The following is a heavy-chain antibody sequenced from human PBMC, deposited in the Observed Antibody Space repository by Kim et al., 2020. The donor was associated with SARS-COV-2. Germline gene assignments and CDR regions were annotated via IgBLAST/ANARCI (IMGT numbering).Heavy chain of an antibody. V-gene: IGHV3-15*01. CDR1: GFTFSNAW. CDR3: TTENWGSGSYALDY. CDR2: IKSKTDGGTT. D-gene: IGHD3-10*01. J-gene: IGHJ4*02. Sequence: GGSLRLSCAASGFTFSNAWMSWVRQAPGKGLEWVGRIKSKTDGGTTDYAAPVKGRFTISRDDSKNTLYLQMNSLKTEDTAVYYCTTENWGSGSYALDYWGQGTLVTVSS.